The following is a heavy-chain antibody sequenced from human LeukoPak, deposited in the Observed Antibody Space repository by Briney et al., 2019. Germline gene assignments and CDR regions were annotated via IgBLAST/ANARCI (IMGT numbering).Heavy chain of an antibody. CDR2: ISYDGNNK. J-gene: IGHJ3*02. CDR3: ARGYCRGGSCYNWGAFDI. Sequence: PGGSLRLSCTASGFTFSSYGMHWVRQAPGKGLEWVAVISYDGNNKYYANSVKGRFTISRDNSKNTLYLQMNSLRAEDTAVYYCARGYCRGGSCYNWGAFDIWGQGTMVTVSS. D-gene: IGHD2-15*01. V-gene: IGHV3-30*03. CDR1: GFTFSSYG.